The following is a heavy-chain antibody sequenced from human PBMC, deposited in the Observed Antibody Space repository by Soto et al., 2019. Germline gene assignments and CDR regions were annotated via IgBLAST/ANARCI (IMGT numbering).Heavy chain of an antibody. CDR2: VNPSGGHT. CDR3: ARGGHVVVVTAALDY. J-gene: IGHJ4*02. Sequence: QVQLVQSGAEVKKPGASVKVSCKASGDTFTDYYIHWVRQAPGQGLEWMGTVNPSGGHTTYAQHFLGRMTMTRVTDTSTRYMELTSLTSEDTAVYYCARGGHVVVVTAALDYWGQGTLVTVSS. V-gene: IGHV1-46*01. CDR1: GDTFTDYY. D-gene: IGHD2-21*02.